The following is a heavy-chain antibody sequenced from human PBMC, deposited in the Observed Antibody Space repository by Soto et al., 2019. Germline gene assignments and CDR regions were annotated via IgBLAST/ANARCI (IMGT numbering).Heavy chain of an antibody. CDR3: ARGHNAGGYSEGFWVEAYGDY. D-gene: IGHD5-18*01. V-gene: IGHV3-23*01. CDR2: ISGSGGST. J-gene: IGHJ4*01. Sequence: PGRSLRLACAASGFTFSSYAMSWVRQSPGKGLEWVSAISGSGGSTYYADSVKGRFTISRDNAKNSLYLQMNSLRAEDTAVYYYARGHNAGGYSEGFWVEAYGDY. CDR1: GFTFSSYA.